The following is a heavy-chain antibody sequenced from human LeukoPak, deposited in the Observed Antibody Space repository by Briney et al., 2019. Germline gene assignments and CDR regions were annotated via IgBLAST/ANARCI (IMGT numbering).Heavy chain of an antibody. CDR2: MNPNSGNT. D-gene: IGHD3-22*01. V-gene: IGHV1-8*03. J-gene: IGHJ4*02. Sequence: GASVKVSCKASGYTFTSYDINWVRQATGQALEWLGWMNPNSGNTGYAQKFQGRVTITRNTSISTAYMELSSLRSEDAAVYYCARAHYDSSGYYYLPDYWGQGTLVTVSS. CDR3: ARAHYDSSGYYYLPDY. CDR1: GYTFTSYD.